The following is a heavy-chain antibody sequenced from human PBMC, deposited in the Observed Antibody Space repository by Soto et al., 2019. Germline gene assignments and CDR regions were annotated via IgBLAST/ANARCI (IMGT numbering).Heavy chain of an antibody. CDR1: GYTFTSYA. CDR2: INPGNGNT. D-gene: IGHD2-21*02. Sequence: QVQLVQSGAEVKKPGASVKVSCKASGYTFTSYAMHWVRQAPGQRLEWMGWINPGNGNTKYSQKFQGRVTITSDTSASTDYIDLSNLISEDTAVYYCASFNTVRVVTAMPLWGQGTMVTVSS. J-gene: IGHJ3*01. V-gene: IGHV1-3*01. CDR3: ASFNTVRVVTAMPL.